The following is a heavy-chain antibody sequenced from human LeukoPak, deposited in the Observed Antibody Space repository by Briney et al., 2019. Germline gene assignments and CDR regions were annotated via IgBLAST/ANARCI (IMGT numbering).Heavy chain of an antibody. CDR3: ARGPVYYYGSGSYFDY. D-gene: IGHD3-10*01. Sequence: GGSLRLSCAASGFTFDDYAMHWVRQAPGKGLEWVSGISWNSGSIGYADSVKGRFTISRDNAKNSLYLQMNSLRAEDTAVYYCARGPVYYYGSGSYFDYWGQGTLVTVSS. V-gene: IGHV3-9*01. CDR2: ISWNSGSI. CDR1: GFTFDDYA. J-gene: IGHJ4*02.